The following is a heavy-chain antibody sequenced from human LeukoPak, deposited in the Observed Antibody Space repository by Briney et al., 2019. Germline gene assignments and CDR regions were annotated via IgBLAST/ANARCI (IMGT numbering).Heavy chain of an antibody. Sequence: EPSETLSLTCTVSGGSISSSSYYWGWIRQPPGKGLEWIGSIYYSGSTYYNPSLKSRVTISVDTSKNQFSLKLSSVTAADTAVYYCANLTGYYYDSSGRNWFDPWGQGTLVTVSS. CDR3: ANLTGYYYDSSGRNWFDP. D-gene: IGHD3-22*01. CDR1: GGSISSSSYY. J-gene: IGHJ5*02. CDR2: IYYSGST. V-gene: IGHV4-39*01.